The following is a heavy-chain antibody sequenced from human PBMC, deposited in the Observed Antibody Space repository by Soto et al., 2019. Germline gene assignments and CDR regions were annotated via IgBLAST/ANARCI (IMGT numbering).Heavy chain of an antibody. Sequence: GGSLRLSCATSGFTFSNDWMAWVRQAPGKGLEWVGRIKSIADGGTTNYAAPVKGRFSISRHDSENTLYLQMNSLRVEDTGIYYCHTPHGRNAFDIWGPGTVVTVSS. CDR3: HTPHGRNAFDI. CDR2: IKSIADGGTT. CDR1: GFTFSNDW. D-gene: IGHD2-8*01. V-gene: IGHV3-15*01. J-gene: IGHJ3*02.